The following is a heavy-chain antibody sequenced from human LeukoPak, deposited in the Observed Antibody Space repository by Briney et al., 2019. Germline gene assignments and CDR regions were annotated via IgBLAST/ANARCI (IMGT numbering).Heavy chain of an antibody. V-gene: IGHV4-38-2*01. J-gene: IGHJ4*02. CDR1: GYSISSDYY. Sequence: SETLSLTCGVAGYSISSDYYWGWIRQPPGKGLEWIGNIYHSGSTYYNPSLESRVTISIDTSKNQFTLKLSSVTAADTAVYYCARLFLIGSTPHYFDYWGQGTLVTVSS. CDR3: ARLFLIGSTPHYFDY. D-gene: IGHD2/OR15-2a*01. CDR2: IYHSGST.